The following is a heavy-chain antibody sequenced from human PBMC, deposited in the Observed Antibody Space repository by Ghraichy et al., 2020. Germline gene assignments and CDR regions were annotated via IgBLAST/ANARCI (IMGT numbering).Heavy chain of an antibody. Sequence: SETLSLTCTVSGSSISNYYWNWIRQPAGKGLEWIGHFYASGSTKYNPSLRSRVTMSVDTSNNLFSLKLTSVTAADTAVYYCARSAGGLDVWGRGTTVTVSS. J-gene: IGHJ6*02. CDR2: FYASGST. D-gene: IGHD3-10*01. CDR3: ARSAGGLDV. CDR1: GSSISNYY. V-gene: IGHV4-4*07.